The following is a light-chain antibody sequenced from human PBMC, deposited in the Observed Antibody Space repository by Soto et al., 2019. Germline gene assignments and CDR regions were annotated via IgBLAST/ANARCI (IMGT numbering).Light chain of an antibody. Sequence: AIQMTQSPSSLSASFGXRVTITCRASQGIRGDLGWYQQKPGKAPKLLISATSTLQSGVPSRFSGRGSGTNFTLTISSLQPEDFATYYCIQDFISPLTVGQGTKVDIK. V-gene: IGKV1-6*01. CDR3: IQDFISPLT. CDR2: ATS. J-gene: IGKJ1*01. CDR1: QGIRGD.